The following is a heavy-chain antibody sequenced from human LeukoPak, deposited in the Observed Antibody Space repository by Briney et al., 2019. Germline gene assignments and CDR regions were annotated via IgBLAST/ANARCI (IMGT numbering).Heavy chain of an antibody. CDR3: ATDCSSTSCRSGSAFAL. V-gene: IGHV4-61*02. J-gene: IGHJ3*01. Sequence: SETLSLTCTVSGGSISSGSYYWSWIRQPAGKGLEWIGRIYTSGSTNYNPSLKSRVTISVDTSKNQFSLKLSSATAADTAVYYCATDCSSTSCRSGSAFALWGQGTMVTVSS. CDR1: GGSISSGSYY. D-gene: IGHD2-2*01. CDR2: IYTSGST.